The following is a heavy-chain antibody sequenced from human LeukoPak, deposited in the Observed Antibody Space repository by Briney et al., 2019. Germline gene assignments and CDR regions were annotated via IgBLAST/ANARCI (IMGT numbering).Heavy chain of an antibody. CDR3: ARGHNSNWSGLDF. CDR1: GFSFSGHW. CDR2: ISPTGSTT. V-gene: IGHV3-74*01. Sequence: GGSLRLSCTASGFSFSGHWMHWARQLPGKGLVWVSRISPTGSTTSYADSVKGRFTVSRDNAKNTIYLQVNNLRAEDTAVYYCARGHNSNWSGLDFWGQGTLLTVSS. D-gene: IGHD6-6*01. J-gene: IGHJ4*02.